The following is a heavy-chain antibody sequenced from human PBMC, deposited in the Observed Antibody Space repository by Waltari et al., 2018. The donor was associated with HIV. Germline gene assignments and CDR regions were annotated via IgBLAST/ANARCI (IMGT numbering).Heavy chain of an antibody. CDR2: IKQDGSDK. Sequence: DVQLVESGGGLVQPGGSLRLSCIASGFTFSSCWLSWVRQAPGKGLEWVANIKQDGSDKHYVDSVKGRFTISRDNVKNSLYLQMNSLRAEDTAVYYCATSRTFDYWGQGTLVTVSS. V-gene: IGHV3-7*01. CDR1: GFTFSSCW. J-gene: IGHJ4*02. CDR3: ATSRTFDY.